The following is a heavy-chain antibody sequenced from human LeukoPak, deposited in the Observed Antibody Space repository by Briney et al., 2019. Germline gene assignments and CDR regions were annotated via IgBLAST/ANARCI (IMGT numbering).Heavy chain of an antibody. J-gene: IGHJ6*02. CDR2: IGSDDRT. Sequence: PGGSLRLSCAASGFTFSSYWMHWVRQAPGKGLEWVSGIGSDDRTHCAESVKGRFAISRGMDESTLFLQMNSLRAEDTALYYCVRDLYYWAAMDVWGQGTTVTVS. CDR3: VRDLYYWAAMDV. V-gene: IGHV3-74*01. D-gene: IGHD3-10*01. CDR1: GFTFSSYW.